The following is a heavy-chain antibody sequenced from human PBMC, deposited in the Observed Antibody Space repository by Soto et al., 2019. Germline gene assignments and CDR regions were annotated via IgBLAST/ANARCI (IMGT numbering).Heavy chain of an antibody. Sequence: GASVKVSCKASGYTFTSYAMHWVRQAPGQRLEWMGWINAGNGNTKYSQKFQGRVTITRDTSAGTVYMQLSSLTSEDTAVYYCARGTRVMIVEMATNNVGDFNYWGQGTLVTVSS. CDR2: INAGNGNT. CDR1: GYTFTSYA. V-gene: IGHV1-3*01. D-gene: IGHD3-22*01. J-gene: IGHJ4*02. CDR3: ARGTRVMIVEMATNNVGDFNY.